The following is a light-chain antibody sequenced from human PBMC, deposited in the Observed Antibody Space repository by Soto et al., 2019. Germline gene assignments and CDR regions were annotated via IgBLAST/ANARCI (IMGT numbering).Light chain of an antibody. CDR1: QTVTNSF. CDR2: GIS. Sequence: ENVLTQSPGTLSLSPGERATLSCRASQTVTNSFFVWYQQKPGQPPRLLIHGISSRATGIPDRFSGSGSGTDFTLTISRPEPEDFVVYYCQQYSTLPHTFGRGTKLEV. V-gene: IGKV3-20*01. CDR3: QQYSTLPHT. J-gene: IGKJ2*01.